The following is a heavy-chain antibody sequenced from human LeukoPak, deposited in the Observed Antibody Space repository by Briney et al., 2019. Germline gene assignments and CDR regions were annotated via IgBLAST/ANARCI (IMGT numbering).Heavy chain of an antibody. CDR2: MNPNSGNT. CDR1: GDTFTSYD. D-gene: IGHD3-22*01. J-gene: IGHJ4*02. Sequence: ASVKVSCKASGDTFTSYDINWVRQATGQGLEWMGWMNPNSGNTGYAQKFQGRVTMTRNTSISTAYMELSSLRSEDTAVYYCARGDYYDSSEDYWGQGTLVTVSS. CDR3: ARGDYYDSSEDY. V-gene: IGHV1-8*01.